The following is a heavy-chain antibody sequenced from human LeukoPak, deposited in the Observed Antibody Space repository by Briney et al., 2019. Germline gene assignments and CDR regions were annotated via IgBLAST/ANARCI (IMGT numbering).Heavy chain of an antibody. D-gene: IGHD3-22*01. J-gene: IGHJ4*02. CDR3: AKVGYYDSSGYYLDY. V-gene: IGHV3-23*01. Sequence: PGGSMRLSCAASGFTFSSYAMSWVRQAPGKGLEWVSAISGSGGSTYYADSVKGRFTISRDNSKNTLYLQMNSLRAEDTAVYYCAKVGYYDSSGYYLDYWGQGTLVTVSS. CDR1: GFTFSSYA. CDR2: ISGSGGST.